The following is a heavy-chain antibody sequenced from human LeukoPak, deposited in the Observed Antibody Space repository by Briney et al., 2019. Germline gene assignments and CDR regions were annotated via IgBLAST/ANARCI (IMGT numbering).Heavy chain of an antibody. J-gene: IGHJ6*02. V-gene: IGHV1-46*01. CDR3: ARARGRITIFGVAIEQYYGMDV. Sequence: GASVKVSCKASGYTFTSYYMHWVRQAPGQGLEWMGIINPSGGSTSYAQKFQGRVTMTRDTSTSTVYMELSSLRSEDTAVYYCARARGRITIFGVAIEQYYGMDVWGQGTTVTVSS. CDR1: GYTFTSYY. CDR2: INPSGGST. D-gene: IGHD3-3*01.